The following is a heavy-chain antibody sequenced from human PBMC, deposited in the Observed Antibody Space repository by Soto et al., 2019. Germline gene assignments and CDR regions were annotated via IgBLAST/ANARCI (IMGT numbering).Heavy chain of an antibody. J-gene: IGHJ4*02. CDR2: ISWNSGSI. Sequence: PGGSLRLSCAASGFTFDDYAMHWVRQAPGKGLEWVSGISWNSGSIGYADSVKGRFTISRDNAKNSLYLQMNGLRAEDTALYYCAKVVDSGWYKGPFDYWGQGTLVTVSS. CDR1: GFTFDDYA. D-gene: IGHD6-19*01. V-gene: IGHV3-9*01. CDR3: AKVVDSGWYKGPFDY.